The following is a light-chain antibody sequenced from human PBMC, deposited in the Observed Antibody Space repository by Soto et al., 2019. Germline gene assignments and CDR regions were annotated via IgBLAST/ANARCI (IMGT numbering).Light chain of an antibody. V-gene: IGLV2-14*01. CDR2: EVS. Sequence: QSALTQPASVSGSPGQSITISCTGTSSDVGSYNYVSWYQQHPGKAPKLLIYEVSNRPSGVSNRFSGSKSGNTASLTISGLQAEDEADYYCAAWDDSLSGRYVFGTGTKLTVL. J-gene: IGLJ1*01. CDR1: SSDVGSYNY. CDR3: AAWDDSLSGRYV.